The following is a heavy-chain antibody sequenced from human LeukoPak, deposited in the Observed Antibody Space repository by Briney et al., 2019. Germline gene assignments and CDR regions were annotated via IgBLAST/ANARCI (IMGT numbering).Heavy chain of an antibody. CDR3: ARYCTGDNCQSSRGAFDI. J-gene: IGHJ3*02. V-gene: IGHV4-39*01. Sequence: KPSETLSLTCTVSGGSITSSNYYWGWFRQPPGKGLEWIGSIYYSGSTYYNPSLKSRVTISVDTSKSQFSLKLSSVTAADTAVYSCARYCTGDNCQSSRGAFDIWGQGTMVTVSS. CDR2: IYYSGST. CDR1: GGSITSSNYY. D-gene: IGHD2-8*02.